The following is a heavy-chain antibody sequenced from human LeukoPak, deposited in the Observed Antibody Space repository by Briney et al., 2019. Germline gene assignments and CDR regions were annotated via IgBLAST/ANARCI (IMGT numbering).Heavy chain of an antibody. CDR1: GGSISSGCYY. Sequence: SETLSLTCTVSGGSISSGCYYWSWIRQHPGKGLEWIGYIYYSGSTYYNPSLKSRVTITVDTSKNQFTLQLSYVTAAGTAVNYCARAAVGSSGYYSLSAFDYGGQGTLVTASS. CDR3: ARAAVGSSGYYSLSAFDY. V-gene: IGHV4-31*03. J-gene: IGHJ4*02. D-gene: IGHD3-22*01. CDR2: IYYSGST.